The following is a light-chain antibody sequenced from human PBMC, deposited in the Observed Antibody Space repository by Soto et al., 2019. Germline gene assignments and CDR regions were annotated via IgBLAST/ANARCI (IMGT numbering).Light chain of an antibody. CDR1: SSNIGSNT. V-gene: IGLV1-44*01. Sequence: QSVLTQPPSASGTPGQRVTISCSGSSSNIGSNTVNWYQQLPGTAPKLLIYXXNQRPSXXXXXXXGSKSGTSASLAISGLXXXXXXXXXCAAWGDSLNGPVFGGGTKLTVL. CDR3: AAWGDSLNGPV. CDR2: XXN. J-gene: IGLJ2*01.